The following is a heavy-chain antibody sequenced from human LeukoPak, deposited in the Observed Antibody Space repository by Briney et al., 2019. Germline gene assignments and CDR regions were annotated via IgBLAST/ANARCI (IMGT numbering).Heavy chain of an antibody. CDR2: ISTSYSGI. CDR1: GFIVSRYS. V-gene: IGHV3-48*01. CDR3: ARAYCSSITCFE. J-gene: IGHJ4*02. D-gene: IGHD2-2*01. Sequence: TGGSLRLSCAASGFIVSRYSMTWVRQAPGKGLEWVSSISTSYSGIYYADSVKGRFTISRDNAKNSLYLQMGSLRADDTAVYYCARAYCSSITCFEWGQGTLVTVSS.